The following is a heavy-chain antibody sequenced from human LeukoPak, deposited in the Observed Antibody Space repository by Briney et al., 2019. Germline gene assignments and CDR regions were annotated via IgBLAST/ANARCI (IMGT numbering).Heavy chain of an antibody. Sequence: GGSLRLSCAASGFTFSYFWMHWFRQTPGKGLVWVSCIKTDGSYSTYADSVKGRFTISRDNAKNSLYLQMNSLRAEDTAVYYCASPLFIRSGYWGQGTLVTVSS. CDR3: ASPLFIRSGY. V-gene: IGHV3-74*03. CDR1: GFTFSYFW. J-gene: IGHJ4*02. CDR2: IKTDGSYS. D-gene: IGHD3-16*01.